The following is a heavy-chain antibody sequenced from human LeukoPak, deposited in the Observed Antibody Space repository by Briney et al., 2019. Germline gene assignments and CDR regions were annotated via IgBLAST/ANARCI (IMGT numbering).Heavy chain of an antibody. V-gene: IGHV1-18*01. D-gene: IGHD3-3*01. Sequence: ASVKVACKASGYSFINYGMTWVRQAPGQGLEWMGWISAHNGNRNYAQKIQGRVTMTTDTSTSAVYMELRSLSSDDTAVYYCVRDTSYDFWSDPTELFDVWGQGTRVTVS. CDR2: ISAHNGNR. CDR3: VRDTSYDFWSDPTELFDV. CDR1: GYSFINYG. J-gene: IGHJ3*01.